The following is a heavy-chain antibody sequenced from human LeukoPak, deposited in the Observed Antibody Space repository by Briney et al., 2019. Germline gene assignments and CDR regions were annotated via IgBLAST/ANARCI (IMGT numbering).Heavy chain of an antibody. V-gene: IGHV4-59*12. Sequence: SETLSLTCTVSGGSISSYYWSWIRQPPGKGLEWIGYIYYSGSTNYNPSHKSRVTISVDTSKNQFSLKLSSVTAADTAVYYCASLYGSGSYYPSDYWGQGILVTVSS. J-gene: IGHJ4*02. CDR3: ASLYGSGSYYPSDY. CDR2: IYYSGST. D-gene: IGHD3-10*01. CDR1: GGSISSYY.